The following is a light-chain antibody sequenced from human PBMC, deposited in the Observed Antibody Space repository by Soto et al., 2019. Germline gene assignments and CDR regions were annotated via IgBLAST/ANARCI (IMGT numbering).Light chain of an antibody. J-gene: IGKJ2*01. CDR3: QQYYSAPYT. Sequence: DIVMTQSPDSLAVSLGERATINCRSSQSVLYSSNNRNYLAWYQQKLGHPPKLLIYWASTRKSGVPDRFSGSGSGTDFTLTISSLQAEDVAVYYCQQYYSAPYTFGQGTTLEIK. V-gene: IGKV4-1*01. CDR1: QSVLYSSNNRNY. CDR2: WAS.